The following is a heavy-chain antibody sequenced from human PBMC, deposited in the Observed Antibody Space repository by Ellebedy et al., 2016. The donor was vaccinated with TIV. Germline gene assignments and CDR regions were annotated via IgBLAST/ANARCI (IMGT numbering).Heavy chain of an antibody. Sequence: GGSLRLSCAASGFTFSNYNMNWVRQAPGKGLEWVSSISSSSTYIYYADSVRGRFTISRDNAKNSLYLQMNSLRAEDTAAYYCARDGDDTVTTKGVGYWGQGTLVTVSS. J-gene: IGHJ4*02. CDR1: GFTFSNYN. D-gene: IGHD4-17*01. V-gene: IGHV3-21*01. CDR2: ISSSSTYI. CDR3: ARDGDDTVTTKGVGY.